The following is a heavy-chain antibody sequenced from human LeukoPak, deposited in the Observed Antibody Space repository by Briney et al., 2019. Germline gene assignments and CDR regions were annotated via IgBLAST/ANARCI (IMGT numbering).Heavy chain of an antibody. CDR2: INHSGST. D-gene: IGHD3-10*01. V-gene: IGHV4-34*01. CDR1: GGSFSGYY. CDR3: ARVYPITMVRGVIPWYFDY. J-gene: IGHJ4*02. Sequence: SETLSLTCAVYGGSFSGYYWSWIRQAPGKGLEWIGEINHSGSTNYNPSLKSRVTISVDTSKNQFSLKLSSVTAADTAVYYCARVYPITMVRGVIPWYFDYWGQGTLVTVSS.